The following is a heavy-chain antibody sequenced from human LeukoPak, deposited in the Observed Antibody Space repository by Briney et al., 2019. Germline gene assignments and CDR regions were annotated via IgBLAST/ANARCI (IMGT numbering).Heavy chain of an antibody. J-gene: IGHJ4*02. CDR1: GFTFSSYG. Sequence: GGSLRLSCAASGFTFSSYGMHWVRQAPGKGLEWVAFIRYDGSNKYYADSVKGRFTISRDNSKNTLYLQMNSLRAEDTAVYYCARGLEGYDIEYYFDYWGQGTLVTVSS. V-gene: IGHV3-30*02. CDR3: ARGLEGYDIEYYFDY. D-gene: IGHD3-9*01. CDR2: IRYDGSNK.